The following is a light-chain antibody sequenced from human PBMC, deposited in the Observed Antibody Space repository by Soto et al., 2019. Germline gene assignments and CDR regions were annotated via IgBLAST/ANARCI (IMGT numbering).Light chain of an antibody. V-gene: IGLV2-14*01. CDR1: SSDVGGYNY. CDR2: EVS. Sequence: QSALTQLASVSGSPGQSITISCTGTSSDVGGYNYVSWYQQHPGKAPKLMIYEVSNRPSGVSNRFSGSKSGNTASLTISGLQAEDEADYYCSSYTSSSTDVFGTGTKLTVL. J-gene: IGLJ1*01. CDR3: SSYTSSSTDV.